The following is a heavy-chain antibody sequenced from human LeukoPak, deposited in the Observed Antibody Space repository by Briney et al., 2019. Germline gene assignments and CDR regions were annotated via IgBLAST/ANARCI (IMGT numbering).Heavy chain of an antibody. CDR3: ARVNPYGDDKFDY. CDR1: GGSISSYY. Sequence: SETLSLTCTVSGGSISSYYWSWIRQPPGKGLEWIGYIYYSGSTNYNPSLKSRVTISVDTSKNQFSLKLSSVTAADTAVYYCARVNPYGDDKFDYWGQGTLVTVSS. V-gene: IGHV4-59*08. CDR2: IYYSGST. J-gene: IGHJ4*02. D-gene: IGHD4-17*01.